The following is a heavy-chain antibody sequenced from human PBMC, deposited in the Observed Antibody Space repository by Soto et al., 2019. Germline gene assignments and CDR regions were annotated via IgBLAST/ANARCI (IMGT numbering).Heavy chain of an antibody. CDR3: ARSSSGADPDSLGF. J-gene: IGHJ4*02. Sequence: QVQLVESGGGVVQPGGSLRVSCAASGFTFSRFAIHWVRQSPGKGLEWVAVISKDGSVKYYADSVKGRFTISRDNSESTLFLQMNILTNEDAAVHHCARSSSGADPDSLGFWCQGSPVSVSS. CDR2: ISKDGSVK. V-gene: IGHV3-30-3*01. CDR1: GFTFSRFA. D-gene: IGHD2-15*01.